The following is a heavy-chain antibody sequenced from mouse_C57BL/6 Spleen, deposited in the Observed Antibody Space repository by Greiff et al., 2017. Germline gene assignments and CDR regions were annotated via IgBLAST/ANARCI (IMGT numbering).Heavy chain of an antibody. CDR1: GYTFTDYY. J-gene: IGHJ4*01. V-gene: IGHV1-26*01. CDR3: ARTDYDYDVDYAMDY. Sequence: VQLQQSGPELVKPGASVKISCKASGYTFTDYYMNWVKQSHGKSLEWIGDINPDNGGTSYNQKFKGKATLTVDKSSSTAYMELRSLTSEDSAVYYCARTDYDYDVDYAMDYWGQGTSVTVSS. CDR2: INPDNGGT. D-gene: IGHD2-4*01.